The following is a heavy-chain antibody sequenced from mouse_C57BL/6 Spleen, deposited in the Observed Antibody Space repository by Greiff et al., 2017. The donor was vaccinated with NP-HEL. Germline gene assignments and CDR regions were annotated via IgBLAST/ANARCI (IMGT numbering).Heavy chain of an antibody. CDR1: GYAFSSYW. D-gene: IGHD1-1*01. CDR2: IHPNSGST. CDR3: ARGAFITTVVTNYFDY. V-gene: IGHV1-64*01. J-gene: IGHJ2*01. Sequence: VQLQQSGAELVKPGASVKISCKASGYAFSSYWMHWVKQRPGQGLEWIGMIHPNSGSTNYNEKFKSKATLTVDKSSSTAYMQLSSLTSEDSAVYYCARGAFITTVVTNYFDYWGQGTTLTVSS.